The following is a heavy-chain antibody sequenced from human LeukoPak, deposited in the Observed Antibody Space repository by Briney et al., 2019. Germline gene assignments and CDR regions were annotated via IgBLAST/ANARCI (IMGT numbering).Heavy chain of an antibody. V-gene: IGHV3-23*01. CDR2: ISGSGGST. Sequence: PGGSLRLSCAASGFTFSSYAMSWARLAPGQGLGWVSAISGSGGSTCCADSVKGRFTISRDNSKNTLYLQMNSMRAEDTAVYYCAKETNIVVVPVELYYWGQGTLVTVSS. D-gene: IGHD2-2*01. J-gene: IGHJ4*02. CDR1: GFTFSSYA. CDR3: AKETNIVVVPVELYY.